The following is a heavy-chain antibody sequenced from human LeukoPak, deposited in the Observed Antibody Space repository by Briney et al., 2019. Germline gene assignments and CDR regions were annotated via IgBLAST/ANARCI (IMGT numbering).Heavy chain of an antibody. CDR1: GPSLSLNY. D-gene: IGHD6-19*01. CDR3: ARDQNWSSGWYSGFDP. Sequence: SETLSLTCNVSGPSLSLNYWSWIRQPPGKGLEWIGNAYYSGSTNYNPSLKSRVTISVDMFQNQFSLRLSSVTAADTAVYYCARDQNWSSGWYSGFDPRGQGTLVTVSS. CDR2: AYYSGST. V-gene: IGHV4-59*12. J-gene: IGHJ5*02.